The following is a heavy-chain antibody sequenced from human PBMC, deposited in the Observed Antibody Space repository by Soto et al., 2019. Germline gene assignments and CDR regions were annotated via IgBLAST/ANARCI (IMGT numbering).Heavy chain of an antibody. CDR2: INSDGSST. V-gene: IGHV3-74*01. J-gene: IGHJ4*02. CDR1: GFTFSSYW. D-gene: IGHD3-3*01. CDR3: GRDWRTGGPDY. Sequence: EVQLLESGGGLVQPGGSLRLSCAASGFTFSSYWMHWVRQAPGKGLVWVSRINSDGSSTNYADSVKGRFTISRDNAKNTLYLQMNSLRAEDTAVYYCGRDWRTGGPDYWGQGNLVTVSS.